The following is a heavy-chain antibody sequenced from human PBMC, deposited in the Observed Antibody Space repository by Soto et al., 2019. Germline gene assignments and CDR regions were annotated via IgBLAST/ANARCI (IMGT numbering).Heavy chain of an antibody. CDR1: GYTFSAYF. V-gene: IGHV1-2*02. D-gene: IGHD4-17*01. J-gene: IGHJ5*02. CDR3: ARVMTSVTTGELDP. CDR2: INPNNGAS. Sequence: QVQLVQSGAAVKKPGASVMVSCKASGYTFSAYFLHWVRQAPGQGFEWVGWINPNNGASNIARKFQGRVTMTRDTSITTAYLDLSRLRSDDTAVSYCARVMTSVTTGELDPWGQGTLVTVSS.